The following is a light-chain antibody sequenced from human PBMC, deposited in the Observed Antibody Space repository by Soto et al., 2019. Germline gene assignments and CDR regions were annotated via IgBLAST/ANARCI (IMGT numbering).Light chain of an antibody. J-gene: IGKJ1*01. CDR2: AAP. Sequence: DIQITQSPASLSASVVYRVTITCRTSQSISTSLNWFQQGPGKAPRLLIFAAPTLQSEVPSRFSGTGSETDFTLTISSLQPEDFATYYCQQTYSPPPTFGQGTKVDIK. CDR3: QQTYSPPPT. CDR1: QSISTS. V-gene: IGKV1-39*01.